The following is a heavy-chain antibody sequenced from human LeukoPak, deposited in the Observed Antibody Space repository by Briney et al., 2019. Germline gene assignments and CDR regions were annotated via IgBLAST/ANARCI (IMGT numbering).Heavy chain of an antibody. Sequence: GGSLRLSCAAAGFTFSSYSVNWVRQAPGKGLEWVSSISSSSSYIYYADSVKGRFTISRDNAKNSLYLQMNSLRAEDTAVYYCEKEEERAFDIWGQGTMVTVSS. CDR3: EKEEERAFDI. CDR1: GFTFSSYS. V-gene: IGHV3-21*01. J-gene: IGHJ3*02. CDR2: ISSSSSYI. D-gene: IGHD1-26*01.